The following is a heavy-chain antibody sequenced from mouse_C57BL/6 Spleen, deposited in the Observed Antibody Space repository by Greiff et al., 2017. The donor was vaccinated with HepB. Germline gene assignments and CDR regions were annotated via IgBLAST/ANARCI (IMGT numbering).Heavy chain of an antibody. CDR1: GYSITSGYY. V-gene: IGHV3-6*01. J-gene: IGHJ2*01. CDR2: ISYDGSN. D-gene: IGHD1-1*01. CDR3: ARAGGSSYGYFDY. Sequence: DVKLVESGPGLVKPSQSLSLTCSVTGYSITSGYYWNWIRQFPGNKLEWMGYISYDGSNNYNPSLKNRISITRDTSKNQFFLKLNSVTTEDTATYYCARAGGSSYGYFDYWGQGTTLTVSS.